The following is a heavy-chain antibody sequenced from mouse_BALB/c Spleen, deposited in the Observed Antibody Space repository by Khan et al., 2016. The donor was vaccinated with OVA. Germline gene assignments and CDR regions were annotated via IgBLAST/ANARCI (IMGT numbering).Heavy chain of an antibody. CDR1: GFTFSAYG. V-gene: IGHV5-6*01. J-gene: IGHJ3*01. CDR2: INSDGYYI. D-gene: IGHD4-1*01. Sequence: EVQVVESGGDLVRPGGSLKLSCAASGFTFSAYGMSWVRQSPDKRLEWVATINSDGYYIYYPDSLKGRFIISRDNAKNTLYLQMRSLKSEDTAMYYCASHLTGSFAYWGQGTLVTVSA. CDR3: ASHLTGSFAY.